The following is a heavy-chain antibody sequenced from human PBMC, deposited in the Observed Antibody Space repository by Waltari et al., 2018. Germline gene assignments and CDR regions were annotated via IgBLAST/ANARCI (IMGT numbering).Heavy chain of an antibody. Sequence: QVQLVQSGAEVKKPGASVKVSCKASGYTFTGYYMHWVRQAPGQGLEWMGRINPNSGGTNYAQKFQGRVTMTRDTSKNQFSLKLSSVTAADTAVYYCARNCAGNWNYWGGDFEYFDYWGQGTLVTVSS. D-gene: IGHD1-7*01. J-gene: IGHJ4*02. CDR3: ARNCAGNWNYWGGDFEYFDY. V-gene: IGHV1-2*06. CDR2: INPNSGGT. CDR1: GYTFTGYY.